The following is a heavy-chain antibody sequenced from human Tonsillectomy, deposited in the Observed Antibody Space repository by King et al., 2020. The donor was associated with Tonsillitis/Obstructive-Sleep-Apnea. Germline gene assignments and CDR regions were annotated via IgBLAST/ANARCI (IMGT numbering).Heavy chain of an antibody. D-gene: IGHD6-13*01. CDR3: ARIENVAATDGDY. J-gene: IGHJ4*02. CDR1: GYTFTSYY. CDR2: INPSGGST. V-gene: IGHV1-46*01. Sequence: VQLVESGAEVKKPGASVKVSCKASGYTFTSYYFHWVRQAPGQGLEWMGVINPSGGSTTYAQRFEGRVTMTRDTSTSTVYMELSSLRSEDTAVYYCARIENVAATDGDYWGQGTLVTVSS.